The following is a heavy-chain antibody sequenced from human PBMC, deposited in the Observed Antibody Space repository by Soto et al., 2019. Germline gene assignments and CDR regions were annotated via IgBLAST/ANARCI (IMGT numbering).Heavy chain of an antibody. Sequence: GESLKISCKGSGYRFPSYWIAWVRQMPGKGLEWMGIIYPGDSDTIYSPSFQGQVTFSADKSTSTAYLQWSSLKASDTATYYCARQGSNGAYYYYGMDVWGQGTTVTVSS. CDR2: IYPGDSDT. J-gene: IGHJ6*02. CDR3: ARQGSNGAYYYYGMDV. V-gene: IGHV5-51*01. D-gene: IGHD2-8*01. CDR1: GYRFPSYW.